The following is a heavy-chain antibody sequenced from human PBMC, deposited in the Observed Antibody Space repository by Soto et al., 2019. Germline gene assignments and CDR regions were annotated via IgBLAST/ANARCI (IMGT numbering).Heavy chain of an antibody. CDR1: GGSISSYY. J-gene: IGHJ5*02. Sequence: SGTLSLTCTVSGGSISSYYWSWIRQPPGKGLEWIGYIYYSGSTNYNPSLKSRVTISVDTSKNQFSLKLSSVTAADTAVYYCARKTLDCSGGSCYYGWFDPWGQGTLVTVAS. CDR3: ARKTLDCSGGSCYYGWFDP. V-gene: IGHV4-59*01. D-gene: IGHD2-15*01. CDR2: IYYSGST.